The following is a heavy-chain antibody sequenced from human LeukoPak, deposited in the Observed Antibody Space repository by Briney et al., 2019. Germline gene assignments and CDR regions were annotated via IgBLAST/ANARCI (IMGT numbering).Heavy chain of an antibody. D-gene: IGHD5-18*01. J-gene: IGHJ4*02. Sequence: WASVKVSCKASGYTFTSYYMHWVRQAPGHGLEWTGIINPSAGSTSYAQKFQGRVTMTRDMSASTVYMELSSLRSEDTAVYYCARGGLQLLAPLDYWGQGTLVTVSS. V-gene: IGHV1-46*01. CDR1: GYTFTSYY. CDR3: ARGGLQLLAPLDY. CDR2: INPSAGST.